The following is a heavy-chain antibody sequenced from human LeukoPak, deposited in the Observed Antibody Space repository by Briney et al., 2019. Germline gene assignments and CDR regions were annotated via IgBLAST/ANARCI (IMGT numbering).Heavy chain of an antibody. Sequence: SETLSLTCAVSGGSISSSSYYWGWIRQPPGKGLEWIGSIYYSGSTNYNPSLKSRVTISVDTSKNQFSLKLSSVTAADTAVYYCARAGYSSGWTAGWYFDLWGRGTLVTVSS. D-gene: IGHD6-19*01. J-gene: IGHJ2*01. CDR3: ARAGYSSGWTAGWYFDL. CDR2: IYYSGST. V-gene: IGHV4-39*07. CDR1: GGSISSSSYY.